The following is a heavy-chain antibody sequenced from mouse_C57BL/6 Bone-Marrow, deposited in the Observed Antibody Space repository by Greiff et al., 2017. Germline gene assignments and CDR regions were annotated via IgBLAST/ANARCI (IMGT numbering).Heavy chain of an antibody. Sequence: QVQLQQPGAELVKPGASVQMSCKASGYTFTSYWITWVKQRPGQGLEWIGDIYPGSGSTNYNEKFKSKATLTVDTSSSTAYMQISSLTSEDSAVSYCARIRPYYYGRDYWGQGTTLTVSS. V-gene: IGHV1-55*01. CDR1: GYTFTSYW. J-gene: IGHJ2*01. CDR2: IYPGSGST. D-gene: IGHD1-1*01. CDR3: ARIRPYYYGRDY.